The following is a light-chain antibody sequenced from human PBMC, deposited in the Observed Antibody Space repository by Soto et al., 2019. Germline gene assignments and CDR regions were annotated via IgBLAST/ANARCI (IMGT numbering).Light chain of an antibody. CDR2: SAS. CDR3: QQRNNYCWT. V-gene: IGKV1-9*01. J-gene: IGKJ3*01. CDR1: QGISSY. Sequence: DIQLTQSPSFLSASVGDRVTVTCRASQGISSYLAWYQQKPGKAPKLLIYSASSLESGVPSRFSGSGSGTEFTLTISSLQPGDFATYYCQQRNNYCWTFGPGTKVDMK.